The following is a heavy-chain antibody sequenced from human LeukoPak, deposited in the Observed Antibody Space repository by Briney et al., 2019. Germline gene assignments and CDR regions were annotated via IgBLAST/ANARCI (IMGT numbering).Heavy chain of an antibody. CDR1: GGSISSYY. CDR3: ARDDYGDYTFHH. CDR2: IHYSGST. V-gene: IGHV4-59*01. Sequence: SETLSLTCTVPGGSISSYYWSWIRQPPGKGLQWIGYIHYSGSTNYSPSLKSRVTISVDTSKNQFSLKLTSVTAADTAVYYCARDDYGDYTFHHWGQGTLVTVSS. D-gene: IGHD4-17*01. J-gene: IGHJ1*01.